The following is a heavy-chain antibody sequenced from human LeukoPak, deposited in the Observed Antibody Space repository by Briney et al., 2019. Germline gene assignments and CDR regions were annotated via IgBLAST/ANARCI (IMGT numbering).Heavy chain of an antibody. CDR1: GFTFSSYA. D-gene: IGHD4-17*01. J-gene: IGHJ6*02. CDR2: ISYDGSNK. CDR3: AREGDGDYYYYYGMDV. V-gene: IGHV3-30*04. Sequence: GRSLRLSCAASGFTFSSYAMHWVRQAPGKGLEWVAVISYDGSNKYYADSVKGRFTISRDNSKNTLYLQMNSLRAEDTAVYYCAREGDGDYYYYYGMDVWGQGTTVTVSS.